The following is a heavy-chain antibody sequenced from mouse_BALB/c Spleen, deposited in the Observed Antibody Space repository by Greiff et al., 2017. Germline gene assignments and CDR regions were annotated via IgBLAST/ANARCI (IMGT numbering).Heavy chain of an antibody. CDR2: ISYDGSN. CDR1: GYSITSGYY. V-gene: IGHV3-6*02. CDR3: ANDLLYAMDY. D-gene: IGHD2-1*01. Sequence: EVQLQESGPGLVKPSQSLSLTCSVTGYSITSGYYWNWIRQFPGNKLEWMGYISYDGSNNYNPSLKNRISITRDTSKNQFFLKLNSVTTEDTATYYCANDLLYAMDYWGQGTSVTVSS. J-gene: IGHJ4*01.